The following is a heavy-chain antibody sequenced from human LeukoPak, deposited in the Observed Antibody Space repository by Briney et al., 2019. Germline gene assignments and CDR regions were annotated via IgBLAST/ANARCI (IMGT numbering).Heavy chain of an antibody. Sequence: PSETLSLTCAVYGGSFSGYYWSWIRQPPGKGLEWIGEINHSGSTNYNPSLKSRVTISVDTSKNQFSLKLSSVTAADTAVYYCARHVRGYSSSQDYWGQGTLVTVSS. J-gene: IGHJ4*02. CDR1: GGSFSGYY. V-gene: IGHV4-34*01. CDR2: INHSGST. D-gene: IGHD5-18*01. CDR3: ARHVRGYSSSQDY.